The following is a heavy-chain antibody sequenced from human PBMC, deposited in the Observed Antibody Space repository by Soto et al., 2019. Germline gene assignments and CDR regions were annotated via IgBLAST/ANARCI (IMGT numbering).Heavy chain of an antibody. J-gene: IGHJ1*01. CDR2: IKQDGSEK. V-gene: IGHV3-7*01. Sequence: GGSLRLSCAASGFTFSSYWMSWVRQAPGKGLEWVANIKQDGSEKYYVDSVKGRFTISRDNAKNSLYLQMNSLRAEDTAVYYCARPDSSSWYAEYFQHWGQGTLVTVSS. CDR3: ARPDSSSWYAEYFQH. CDR1: GFTFSSYW. D-gene: IGHD6-13*01.